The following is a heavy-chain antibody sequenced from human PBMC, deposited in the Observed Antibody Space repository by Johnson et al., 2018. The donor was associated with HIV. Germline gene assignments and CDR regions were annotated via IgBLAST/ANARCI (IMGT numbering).Heavy chain of an antibody. CDR1: GFTFSSYD. CDR2: IDTAGDT. Sequence: VQLVESGGGLVQPGGSLRLPCAASGFTFSSYDMHWVRQTTGKGLEWVSVIDTAGDTYYAGSVKGRFTISRENAKKSLYLQMNSLRAGDTAVYYCARAGKWSGDAFDIWGQGTTVTVSS. J-gene: IGHJ3*02. D-gene: IGHD3-10*01. V-gene: IGHV3-13*01. CDR3: ARAGKWSGDAFDI.